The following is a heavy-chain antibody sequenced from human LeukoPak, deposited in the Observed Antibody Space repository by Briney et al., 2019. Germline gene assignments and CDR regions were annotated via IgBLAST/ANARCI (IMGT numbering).Heavy chain of an antibody. CDR2: IYYSGST. CDR3: ARFPYSSSWYSYYYYGMDV. D-gene: IGHD6-13*01. Sequence: PSETLSLTCTVSGGSISSYYWSWIRQPPGKGLEWLGYIYYSGSTNYNPSLKSRVTISVDTSKNQFSLKLSSVTAADTAVYYCARFPYSSSWYSYYYYGMDVWGQGTTVTVSS. J-gene: IGHJ6*02. CDR1: GGSISSYY. V-gene: IGHV4-59*01.